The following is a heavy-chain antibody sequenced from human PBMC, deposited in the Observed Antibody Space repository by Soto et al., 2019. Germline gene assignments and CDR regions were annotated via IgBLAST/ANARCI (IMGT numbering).Heavy chain of an antibody. V-gene: IGHV3-30-3*01. D-gene: IGHD3-10*01. CDR2: ISYDGSNK. J-gene: IGHJ6*02. CDR3: ARDKNVLLWFGELLSNSYYYYGMDV. CDR1: GFTFSSYA. Sequence: GGSLRLSCAASGFTFSSYAMHWARQAPGKGLEWVAVISYDGSNKYYADSVKGRFTISRDNSKNTLYLQMNSLRAEDTAVYYCARDKNVLLWFGELLSNSYYYYGMDVWGQGTTVTVSS.